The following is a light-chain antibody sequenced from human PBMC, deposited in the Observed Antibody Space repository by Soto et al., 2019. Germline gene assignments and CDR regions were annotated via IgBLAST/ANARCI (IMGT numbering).Light chain of an antibody. J-gene: IGKJ1*01. Sequence: IVMTQYAASLSLSPGDMSPLSCRASQSVSSSYLAWYQQKPGQAPRLLIYGASSRATGIPDRFSGSGSGTDFTLTSSRLEPEDFAVYYWQQYGRSQTFGQGTKVDIK. CDR2: GAS. CDR3: QQYGRSQT. CDR1: QSVSSSY. V-gene: IGKV3-20*01.